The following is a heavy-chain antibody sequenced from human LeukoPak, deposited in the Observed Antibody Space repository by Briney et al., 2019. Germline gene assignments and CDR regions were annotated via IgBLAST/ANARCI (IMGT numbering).Heavy chain of an antibody. Sequence: SQTLPLTCAVSGGSISSGTYSWNWIRQPPGEGLEWIGYIFHSGNTYYNPSLKSRVTISVDRSKTQFSLKLCSVTAADTAVYYCARGYSDYPYFFDYWGQGSLVTVSS. CDR3: ARGYSDYPYFFDY. J-gene: IGHJ4*02. CDR1: GGSISSGTYS. V-gene: IGHV4-30-2*01. D-gene: IGHD5-12*01. CDR2: IFHSGNT.